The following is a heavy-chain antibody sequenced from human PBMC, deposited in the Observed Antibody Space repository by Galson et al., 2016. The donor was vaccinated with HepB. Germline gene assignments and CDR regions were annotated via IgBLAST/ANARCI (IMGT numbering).Heavy chain of an antibody. CDR2: IAPSDSHV. J-gene: IGHJ4*02. CDR3: ARLDSDTALTSRDY. Sequence: QSGAEVKKPGESLRISCEGSGYSFTDYWITWVRQMPGKGLEWMGRIAPSDSHVNYSPSFQGHVTIPADKSINTAYLQWSSLKASDTAIYYCARLDSDTALTSRDYWGQGTLVTVSS. V-gene: IGHV5-10-1*01. CDR1: GYSFTDYW. D-gene: IGHD5-18*01.